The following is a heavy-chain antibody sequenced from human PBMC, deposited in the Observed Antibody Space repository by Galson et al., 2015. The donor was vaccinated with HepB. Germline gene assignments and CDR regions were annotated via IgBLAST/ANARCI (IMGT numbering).Heavy chain of an antibody. Sequence: SVKVSCKVSGYTLTDLSMHWVRQAPGKGLEWMGGFDPEDGETIYAQKFQGRVTMTEDTSTDTAYMELSSLRSEDTAVYYCATYYMSYYYYGMDVWGQGTTVTVSS. D-gene: IGHD1-26*01. J-gene: IGHJ6*02. CDR1: GYTLTDLS. CDR2: FDPEDGET. V-gene: IGHV1-24*01. CDR3: ATYYMSYYYYGMDV.